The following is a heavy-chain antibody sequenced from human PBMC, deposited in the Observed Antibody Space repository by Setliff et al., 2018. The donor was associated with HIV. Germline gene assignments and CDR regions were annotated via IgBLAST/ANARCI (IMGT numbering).Heavy chain of an antibody. CDR1: GGSITSSTYY. J-gene: IGHJ4*02. CDR3: AREGDGIDF. D-gene: IGHD2-21*02. CDR2: VHYTGNT. Sequence: SETLSLTCTVSGGSITSSTYYWGWIRQPPGKGPEWIGTVHYTGNTYHNPSLKSRVTISVEVSKNQISLKLTAVTAADSAVYYCAREGDGIDFWGQGTLVTVSS. V-gene: IGHV4-39*02.